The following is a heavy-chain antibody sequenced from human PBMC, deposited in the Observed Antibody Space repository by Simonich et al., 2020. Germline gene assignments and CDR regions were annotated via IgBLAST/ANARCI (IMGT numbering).Heavy chain of an antibody. Sequence: QVQLVQSGAEVKKPGASVKVSCKASGYTFTSYDLNWVRQATGQGLGWKGWKQPESVKTGKAQKFQGRVTITRKANISKAYMELSSLGSEDTAVYYCARSRYCTNGVCYNWFDPWGQGTLVTVSS. D-gene: IGHD2-8*01. CDR1: GYTFTSYD. CDR2: KQPESVKT. J-gene: IGHJ5*02. CDR3: ARSRYCTNGVCYNWFDP. V-gene: IGHV1-8*03.